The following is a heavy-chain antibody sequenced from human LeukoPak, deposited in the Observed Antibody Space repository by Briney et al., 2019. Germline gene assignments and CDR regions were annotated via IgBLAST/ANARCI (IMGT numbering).Heavy chain of an antibody. CDR3: ARDSTGYWYFDL. CDR2: ISGSGGGT. V-gene: IGHV3-23*01. J-gene: IGHJ2*01. CDR1: GFTFSSYA. Sequence: GGSLRLSCAASGFTFSSYAMSWVRQAPGKGLEWVSAISGSGGGTYYADSVKGRFTISRDNSKNTLYLQMNSLRAEDTAVYYCARDSTGYWYFDLWGRGTLVSVSS. D-gene: IGHD3-3*02.